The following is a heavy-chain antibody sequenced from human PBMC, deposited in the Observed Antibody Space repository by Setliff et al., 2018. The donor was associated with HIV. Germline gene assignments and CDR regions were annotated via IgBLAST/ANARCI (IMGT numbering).Heavy chain of an antibody. V-gene: IGHV1-3*01. J-gene: IGHJ4*02. Sequence: ASVKVSCKTSGFTLTSYVIHWVRQAPGQRLEWMGWTNAGSGNTKYSQRFQGRVTLTWDTSASTAYMELRSLRSEDTAVYYCAKEGDRYGLDLDYWGQGTLVTVSS. CDR2: TNAGSGNT. D-gene: IGHD5-18*01. CDR1: GFTLTSYV. CDR3: AKEGDRYGLDLDY.